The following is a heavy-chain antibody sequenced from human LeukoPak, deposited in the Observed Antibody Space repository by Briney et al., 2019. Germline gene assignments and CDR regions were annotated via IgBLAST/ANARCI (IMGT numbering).Heavy chain of an antibody. CDR3: ARDLWFGELLLDWFDP. CDR2: IYTSGST. CDR1: GGSISSSSYY. Sequence: SETLSLTCTVSGGSISSSSYYWSWIRQPAGKGLEWIGRIYTSGSTNYNPSLKSRVTMSVDTSKNQFSLKLSSVTAADTAVYYCARDLWFGELLLDWFDPWGQGTLVTVSS. J-gene: IGHJ5*02. V-gene: IGHV4-61*02. D-gene: IGHD3-10*01.